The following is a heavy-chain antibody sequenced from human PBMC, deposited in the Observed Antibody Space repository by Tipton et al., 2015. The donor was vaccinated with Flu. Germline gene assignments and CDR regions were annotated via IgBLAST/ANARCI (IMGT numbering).Heavy chain of an antibody. Sequence: TLSLTCTVSGYSITDGYYCAWIRQPPGKGLEWIGTIFHSGITDYNPSLKSRVTISVDTSKNQFSLKLSSVTAADTAVYYCARRKAAKAAFDIWGHGTMVTVSS. CDR2: IFHSGIT. J-gene: IGHJ3*02. D-gene: IGHD2-15*01. V-gene: IGHV4-38-2*02. CDR1: GYSITDGYY. CDR3: ARRKAAKAAFDI.